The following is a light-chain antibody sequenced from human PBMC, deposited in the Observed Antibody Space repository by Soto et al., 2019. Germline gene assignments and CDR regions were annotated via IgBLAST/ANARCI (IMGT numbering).Light chain of an antibody. V-gene: IGKV3-15*01. CDR2: GAS. J-gene: IGKJ4*01. CDR3: QQYNNWPPPLT. Sequence: EIVMTQSPATLSVSPGERATLSCRAIQSVSGNLACYQQKPGQAPSLLIYGASTRATGIPARFSGSGSGTEFTLTISSLQSEDFAVYYCQQYNNWPPPLTFGGGTKVEIK. CDR1: QSVSGN.